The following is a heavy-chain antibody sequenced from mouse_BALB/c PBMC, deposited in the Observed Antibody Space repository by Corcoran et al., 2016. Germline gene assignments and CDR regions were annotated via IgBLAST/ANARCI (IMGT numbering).Heavy chain of an antibody. V-gene: IGHV9-1*02. CDR1: GYTFTNYG. J-gene: IGHJ3*01. CDR3: ARAPDSSGFPWFAY. D-gene: IGHD3-2*01. Sequence: QIQLVQSGPELTKPGETVKISCKASGYTFTNYGMNWVKQAPGKGLKWMGWINTYTGEPTYADDFKGRFAFSLETSASTAYLQINNLKNEDMATYFCARAPDSSGFPWFAYWGQGTLVTVSA. CDR2: INTYTGEP.